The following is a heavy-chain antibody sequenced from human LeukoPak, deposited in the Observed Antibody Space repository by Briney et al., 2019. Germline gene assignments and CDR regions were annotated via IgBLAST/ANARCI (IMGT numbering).Heavy chain of an antibody. D-gene: IGHD4-17*01. Sequence: GGSLRLSCAASGFTFSNYALHWVRQAPGKGLEHVSLISSNGGSTYYANSAKGRFTISRDNSKNTLYLHMGSLRAEDMAVYYCARVRGDYVVDYWGQGTLVTVSS. CDR1: GFTFSNYA. J-gene: IGHJ4*02. CDR3: ARVRGDYVVDY. V-gene: IGHV3-64*01. CDR2: ISSNGGST.